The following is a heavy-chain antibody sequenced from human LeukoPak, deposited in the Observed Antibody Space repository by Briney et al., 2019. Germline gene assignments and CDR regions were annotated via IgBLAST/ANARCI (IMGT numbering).Heavy chain of an antibody. CDR2: IYYSGST. Sequence: SETLSLTCTVSGGSISSSGYYWGWIRQPPGKGLEWIGSIYYSGSTYYNPSLKSRVTISVDTSKNQFSLKLSSVTAADTAVYYCARGRNYYTKKSNWFDPWGQGTLVTVSS. D-gene: IGHD3-22*01. CDR1: GGSISSSGYY. CDR3: ARGRNYYTKKSNWFDP. V-gene: IGHV4-39*01. J-gene: IGHJ5*02.